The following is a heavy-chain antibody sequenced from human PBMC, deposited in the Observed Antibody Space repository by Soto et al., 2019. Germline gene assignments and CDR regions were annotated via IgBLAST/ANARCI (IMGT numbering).Heavy chain of an antibody. D-gene: IGHD3-3*01. V-gene: IGHV1-18*04. CDR2: ISPNIGRA. J-gene: IGHJ4*02. CDR3: VRQYLAFWTDDPDFDY. CDR1: GDTFSKYD. Sequence: QVQLVQSGAEMKRPGASVKVSCKASGDTFSKYDVSWVRQAPGQGLEWLGVISPNIGRASYSEKFQGRVTMSTDTPTTTAYLELRSLRSDDTAVYYCVRQYLAFWTDDPDFDYWGQGTLVTVSS.